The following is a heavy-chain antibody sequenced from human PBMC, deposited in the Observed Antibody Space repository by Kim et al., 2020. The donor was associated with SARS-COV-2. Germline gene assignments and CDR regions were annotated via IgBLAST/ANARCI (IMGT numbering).Heavy chain of an antibody. Sequence: ASVKVSCKASGYTFSSHGINWVRQAPGQVLEWMGWIDPNTRKPTYAQGFTGQFVFSLDTSVSTAYLQINSLKAEDTAVYYCAKGARTGYYDFWGQGTLVTVSS. D-gene: IGHD3-9*01. CDR2: IDPNTRKP. CDR1: GYTFSSHG. V-gene: IGHV7-4-1*02. CDR3: AKGARTGYYDF. J-gene: IGHJ4*02.